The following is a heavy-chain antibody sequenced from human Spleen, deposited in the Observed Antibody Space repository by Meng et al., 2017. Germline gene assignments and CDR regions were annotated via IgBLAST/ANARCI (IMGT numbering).Heavy chain of an antibody. V-gene: IGHV4-38-2*02. CDR2: IYHSGYT. J-gene: IGHJ4*02. Sequence: SETLSLTCTVSGYSISSGYYSGWIRQPPGKGLEWIGSIYHSGYTYYNPSLKSRVTISVDTSKNEFSLKLSSVTAADTAVYYCTRGGWSFYFDYWGQGTLVTVSS. D-gene: IGHD2-21*01. CDR3: TRGGWSFYFDY. CDR1: GYSISSGYY.